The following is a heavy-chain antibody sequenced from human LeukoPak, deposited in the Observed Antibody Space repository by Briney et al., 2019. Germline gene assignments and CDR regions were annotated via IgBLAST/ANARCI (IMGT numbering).Heavy chain of an antibody. J-gene: IGHJ3*02. CDR3: ARGLDYYESSGYPLGAFDI. CDR2: IYTSGST. V-gene: IGHV4-4*09. CDR1: GGSISSYY. D-gene: IGHD3-22*01. Sequence: PSETLSLTCTVSGGSISSYYWSWIRQPPGKGLEWIGYIYTSGSTNYNPSLKSRVTISVDTSKNQFSLKLSSVTAADTAVYYCARGLDYYESSGYPLGAFDIWGQGTMVTVSS.